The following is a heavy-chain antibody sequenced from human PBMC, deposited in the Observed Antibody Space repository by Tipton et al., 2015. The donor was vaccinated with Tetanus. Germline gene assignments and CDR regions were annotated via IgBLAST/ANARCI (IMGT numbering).Heavy chain of an antibody. J-gene: IGHJ4*02. CDR2: ITSLSSKM. D-gene: IGHD5/OR15-5a*01. CDR3: VRVGLYDLCVF. CDR1: GFSFNTYN. V-gene: IGHV3-48*02. Sequence: GSLRLSCAASGFSFNTYNMNWVRQTPDKGLEWVSHITSLSSKMDYADSVKGRFTISRDNAKNSLYLQMNSLRDEDTAVYYCVRVGLYDLCVFWGQGTPVTVSS.